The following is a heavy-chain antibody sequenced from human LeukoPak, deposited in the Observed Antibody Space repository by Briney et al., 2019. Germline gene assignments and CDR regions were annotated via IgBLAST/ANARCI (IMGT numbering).Heavy chain of an antibody. CDR1: GGSISSSSYY. D-gene: IGHD3-10*01. V-gene: IGHV4-39*01. CDR2: IYYSGST. Sequence: SETLSLTCTVSGGSISSSSYYWGWIRQPPGKGLEWIGSIYYSGSTYYNPSLKSRVTISVDTSKNQFSLKLSSVTTADTAVYYCARLLLWFGESSATFDYWGQGTLVTVSS. CDR3: ARLLLWFGESSATFDY. J-gene: IGHJ4*02.